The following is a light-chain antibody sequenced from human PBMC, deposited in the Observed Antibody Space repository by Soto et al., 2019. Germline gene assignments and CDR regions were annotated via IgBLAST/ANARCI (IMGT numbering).Light chain of an antibody. V-gene: IGLV1-47*01. Sequence: QSVLAQPPTASGTPGQRVSISCSGGSANIGGNYVYWFRQFPGAAPKLLIYRNSLRPSGVPDRFSASKSGASASLAISGLQPEDEADYYCCSYADTYTYLFGPGTKLTVL. CDR2: RNS. CDR1: SANIGGNY. J-gene: IGLJ1*01. CDR3: CSYADTYTYL.